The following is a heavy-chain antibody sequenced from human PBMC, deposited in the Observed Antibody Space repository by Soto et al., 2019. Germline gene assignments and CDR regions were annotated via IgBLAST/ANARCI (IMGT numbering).Heavy chain of an antibody. Sequence: XGALLVTGAAFWFTLSSSAMGWVRRATGKGLGWVSAIRGSGGSTDYADSVKGRFTISRDNSKNTPYLQMNSLRAEDTAVYYCAKGYSSSLKWFDSWGQGTLVTVPS. CDR2: IRGSGGST. V-gene: IGHV3-23*01. CDR1: WFTLSSSA. D-gene: IGHD6-13*01. CDR3: AKGYSSSLKWFDS. J-gene: IGHJ5*01.